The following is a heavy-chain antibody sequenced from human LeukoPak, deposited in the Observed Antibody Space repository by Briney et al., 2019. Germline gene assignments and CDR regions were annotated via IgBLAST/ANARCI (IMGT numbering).Heavy chain of an antibody. J-gene: IGHJ5*02. Sequence: SETLSLTCAVYGGSFSGYYWSWIRQPPGKGLEWIGEINHSGSTNYNPSLKSRVTISVDTSKNQFSLKLSSVTAADTAVYYCARTYYGDNWFDPWGQGTLVTVSS. CDR2: INHSGST. D-gene: IGHD3-10*01. CDR3: ARTYYGDNWFDP. V-gene: IGHV4-34*01. CDR1: GGSFSGYY.